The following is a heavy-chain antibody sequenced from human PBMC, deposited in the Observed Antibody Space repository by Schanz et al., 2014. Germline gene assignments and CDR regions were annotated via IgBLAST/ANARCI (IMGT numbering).Heavy chain of an antibody. D-gene: IGHD2-15*01. CDR1: GFTFSSYG. CDR2: ISGSGGST. Sequence: VQLLESGGGVVQPGRSLRLSCAASGFTFSSYGMHWVRQAPGKGLEWVSAISGSGGSTYYADSVKGRFTISRDNSKNTLYLQMNTLRAEDTAVYYCARDRGYCSGGSCLTFDYWGQGTLVTVSS. CDR3: ARDRGYCSGGSCLTFDY. V-gene: IGHV3-NL1*01. J-gene: IGHJ4*02.